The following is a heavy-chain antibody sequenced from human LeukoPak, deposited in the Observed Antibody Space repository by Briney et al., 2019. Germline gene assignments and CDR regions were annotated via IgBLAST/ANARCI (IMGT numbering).Heavy chain of an antibody. Sequence: PSETLSLTCTVSGGSISSYYWSWIRQPPGKGLEWIGYIYYSGSTNYNPSLKSRVTISVDTSKNQFSQKLSSVTAADTAVYYCARDVTYYMDVWGKGTTVTVSS. V-gene: IGHV4-59*01. CDR2: IYYSGST. J-gene: IGHJ6*03. D-gene: IGHD2/OR15-2a*01. CDR1: GGSISSYY. CDR3: ARDVTYYMDV.